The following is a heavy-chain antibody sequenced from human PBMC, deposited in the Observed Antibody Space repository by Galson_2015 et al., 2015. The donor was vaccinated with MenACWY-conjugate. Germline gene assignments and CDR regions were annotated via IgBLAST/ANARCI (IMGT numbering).Heavy chain of an antibody. CDR2: ISYDGNNK. CDR1: GFTFSHYG. V-gene: IGHV3-30*03. J-gene: IGHJ4*02. Sequence: SLRLSCAASGFTFSHYGMHWVRQAPGKGLGWVTAISYDGNNKYYADSVKGRFTISRDNSKNTVSLQMNGLTTEETAVYFCASVLSMGWTRQFDYWGQGTLVAVSS. CDR3: ASVLSMGWTRQFDY. D-gene: IGHD4/OR15-4a*01.